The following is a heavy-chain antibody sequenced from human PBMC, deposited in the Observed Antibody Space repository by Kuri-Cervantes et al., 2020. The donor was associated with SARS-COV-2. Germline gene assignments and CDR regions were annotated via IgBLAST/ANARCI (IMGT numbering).Heavy chain of an antibody. CDR2: IDWEDDE. CDR3: ARTRFSGSGRQYYGMDV. J-gene: IGHJ6*02. V-gene: IGHV2-70*01. CDR1: GFSLSTSEMC. D-gene: IGHD3-10*01. Sequence: GPTQVKPTQTRTLTCNFSGFSLSTSEMCVSWIRQPPGKALEWLAPIDWEDDEYYSASLKTSVTISKDTSKNQVVLTMTNMDPLDTATYYCARTRFSGSGRQYYGMDVWGQGTTVTVSS.